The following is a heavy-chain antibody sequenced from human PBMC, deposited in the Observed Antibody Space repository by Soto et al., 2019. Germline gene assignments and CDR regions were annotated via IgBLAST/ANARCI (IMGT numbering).Heavy chain of an antibody. CDR3: ARDGGGPRYYYDSSGYYAHFDY. CDR1: GFTFSSYG. CDR2: IWYDGSNK. J-gene: IGHJ4*02. V-gene: IGHV3-33*01. Sequence: QVQLVESGGGVVQPGRSLRLSCAASGFTFSSYGMHWVRQAPGKGLEWVAVIWYDGSNKYYADSVKGRFTISRDNSKNPLYLQMNSLRAEDTAVYYCARDGGGPRYYYDSSGYYAHFDYWGQGTLVTVSS. D-gene: IGHD3-22*01.